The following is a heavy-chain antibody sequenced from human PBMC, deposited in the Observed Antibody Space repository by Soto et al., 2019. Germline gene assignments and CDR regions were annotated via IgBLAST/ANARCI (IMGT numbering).Heavy chain of an antibody. CDR3: ARDRSRDDYDFWSGPHNWFDP. D-gene: IGHD3-3*01. CDR2: IKQDGSEK. V-gene: IGHV3-7*01. J-gene: IGHJ5*02. CDR1: GFTFSSYW. Sequence: GGSLRLSCAASGFTFSSYWMSWVRQAPGKGLEWVANIKQDGSEKYYVDSVKGRFTISRDNAKNSLYLQMNSLRAEDTAVYYCARDRSRDDYDFWSGPHNWFDPWGQGTLVTVSS.